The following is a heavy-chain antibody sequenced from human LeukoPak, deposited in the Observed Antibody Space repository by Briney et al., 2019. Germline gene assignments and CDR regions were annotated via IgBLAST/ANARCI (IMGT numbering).Heavy chain of an antibody. Sequence: ASVKVSCKASGYTFTTYGISWVRQAPGQGLEWMGWISAYSGNTNYAQKLQGRVTMTTDTSTSTAYMELRRLRSDDTAVYYCARDGSVAGVNNWFDPWGQGTLVTVSS. J-gene: IGHJ5*02. CDR2: ISAYSGNT. CDR3: ARDGSVAGVNNWFDP. V-gene: IGHV1-18*01. D-gene: IGHD6-19*01. CDR1: GYTFTTYG.